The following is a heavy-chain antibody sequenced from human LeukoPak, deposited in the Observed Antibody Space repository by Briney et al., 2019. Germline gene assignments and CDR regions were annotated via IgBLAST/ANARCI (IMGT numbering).Heavy chain of an antibody. CDR1: GFTFSSYA. J-gene: IGHJ4*02. Sequence: GGSLRLSCAASGFTFSSYAMSWVRQAPGKGLEGVSAISGSGGSTYYADSVKGRFTISRDNAENSLYLQMNSLRAEDTAVYYCATNYDFWSGFDYWGQGTLVTVSS. CDR2: ISGSGGST. CDR3: ATNYDFWSGFDY. D-gene: IGHD3-3*01. V-gene: IGHV3-23*01.